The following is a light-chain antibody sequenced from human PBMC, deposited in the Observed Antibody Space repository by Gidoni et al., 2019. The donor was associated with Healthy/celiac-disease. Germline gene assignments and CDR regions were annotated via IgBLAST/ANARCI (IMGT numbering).Light chain of an antibody. V-gene: IGKV1-39*01. CDR1: QSISSY. Sequence: DIQMTQSPSSLSASVGDRVTITCRASQSISSYLNWYQQKPGKAPKLLIYAAASLQSRVPSRFSGSGSGTAFSLTISSLQPEDFATYYCQQSYSTPPKTFGQGTKLEIK. J-gene: IGKJ2*01. CDR2: AAA. CDR3: QQSYSTPPKT.